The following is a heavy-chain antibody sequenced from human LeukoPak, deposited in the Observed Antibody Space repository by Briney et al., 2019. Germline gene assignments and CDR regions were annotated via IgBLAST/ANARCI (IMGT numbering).Heavy chain of an antibody. V-gene: IGHV4-34*01. D-gene: IGHD3-10*01. Sequence: SETLSLTCVVYGGSFSDYYWTWIRQPPGKGLEWIGEINHSGRTNYNPSLKSRVTVSLDTSKNQFSLKLNSVTAADTAVYYCARGGRSEYYGSGSHDYWGQGTLVTVS. CDR1: GGSFSDYY. CDR2: INHSGRT. J-gene: IGHJ4*02. CDR3: ARGGRSEYYGSGSHDY.